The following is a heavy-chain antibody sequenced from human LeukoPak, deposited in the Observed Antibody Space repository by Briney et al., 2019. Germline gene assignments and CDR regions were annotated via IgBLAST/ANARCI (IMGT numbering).Heavy chain of an antibody. D-gene: IGHD3-10*01. CDR2: IKSKTDGGTI. J-gene: IGHJ4*02. Sequence: PGRSLRLSCAASGFTFSNAWMSWVRQAPGKGLEWVGRIKSKTDGGTIDYTAPVKGRFTISRDDSKSTLYLQMNSLKTEDTAVYYCTLPSGSTSGVVDFWGQGTLVTVSS. CDR3: TLPSGSTSGVVDF. CDR1: GFTFSNAW. V-gene: IGHV3-15*01.